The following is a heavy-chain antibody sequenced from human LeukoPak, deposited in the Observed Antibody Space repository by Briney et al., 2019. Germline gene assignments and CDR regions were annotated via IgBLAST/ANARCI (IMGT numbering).Heavy chain of an antibody. J-gene: IGHJ5*02. CDR3: ARDLGDWFDP. CDR2: IYDSGST. Sequence: SETLSLTCNVSGGTIRSYYWSWIRQPPGKGLEWIGYIYDSGSTNYSPSLKSRVTISVDTSKNQFSLKVTSVTAADTAVYYCARDLGDWFDPWGQGTLVTVSS. CDR1: GGTIRSYY. V-gene: IGHV4-59*01.